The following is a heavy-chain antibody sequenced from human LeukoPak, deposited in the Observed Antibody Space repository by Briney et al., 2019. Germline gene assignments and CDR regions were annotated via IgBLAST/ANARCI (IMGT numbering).Heavy chain of an antibody. CDR3: TTASYDYYDTRGYSSGGF. CDR1: GFSFNYAW. Sequence: PGGSLRLSCAASGFSFNYAWLNWVRQAPGKGLEWVGRIKSEPDGGTTSYAAAVRGRFTISRDDSKNMLYLQMSRLKIEDTAVYYCTTASYDYYDTRGYSSGGFWGQGTLVTVSS. D-gene: IGHD3-22*01. CDR2: IKSEPDGGTT. J-gene: IGHJ4*02. V-gene: IGHV3-15*01.